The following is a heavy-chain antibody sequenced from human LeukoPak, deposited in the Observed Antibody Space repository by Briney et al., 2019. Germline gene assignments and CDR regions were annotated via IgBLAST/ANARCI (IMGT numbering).Heavy chain of an antibody. CDR3: ARDIRYFDL. J-gene: IGHJ2*01. Sequence: GGSLRLSCAGSGFTVSSNYMTWVRQAPGKGLEWVSIFFSGGNRNYADSVKGRFTISRDNSKNTVYLLMNNLRPEDTAVYYCARDIRYFDLWGRGTLVTVSS. D-gene: IGHD2-15*01. CDR2: FFSGGNR. V-gene: IGHV3-66*02. CDR1: GFTVSSNY.